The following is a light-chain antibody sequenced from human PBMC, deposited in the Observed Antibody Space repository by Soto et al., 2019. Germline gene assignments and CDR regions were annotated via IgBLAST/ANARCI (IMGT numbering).Light chain of an antibody. Sequence: QSALTQPASVSGSPGQWITISCTGTSSDVGGYNSVSWYQHHPGKAPKLMIYDVNNRPSGVSNRFSGSKSGNTASLTISGLQAEDEADYYCSSFTSASTRVFGGGTKLTVL. CDR1: SSDVGGYNS. V-gene: IGLV2-14*01. J-gene: IGLJ3*02. CDR3: SSFTSASTRV. CDR2: DVN.